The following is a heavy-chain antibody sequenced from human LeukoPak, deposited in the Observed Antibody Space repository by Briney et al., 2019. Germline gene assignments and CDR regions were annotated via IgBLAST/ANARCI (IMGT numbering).Heavy chain of an antibody. J-gene: IGHJ4*02. CDR2: INPSGGST. CDR3: ARGPRGGDGLYYFDF. D-gene: IGHD2-21*02. Sequence: GASVTVSCTASGYPFTTYHVHWLRQAPGQGPEWMGIINPSGGSTSYAQKFQGRITMTRDTSMTTVYMELSTLRPEDAAVYYCARGPRGGDGLYYFDFWGQGTLVTVSS. CDR1: GYPFTTYH. V-gene: IGHV1-46*01.